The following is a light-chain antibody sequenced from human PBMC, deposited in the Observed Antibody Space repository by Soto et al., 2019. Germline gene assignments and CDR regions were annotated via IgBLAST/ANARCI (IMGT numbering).Light chain of an antibody. CDR1: QSVSTY. Sequence: EIVLTQSPATLSLSPGERATLSCRASQSVSTYLAWYQQKPGQAPRLLIYDVSDRATGIQARFSGSGSGTNCSLTISGLEPEDFAVYYCQHRSGWPTWTFGQGTKLQI. CDR3: QHRSGWPTWT. V-gene: IGKV3-11*01. CDR2: DVS. J-gene: IGKJ1*01.